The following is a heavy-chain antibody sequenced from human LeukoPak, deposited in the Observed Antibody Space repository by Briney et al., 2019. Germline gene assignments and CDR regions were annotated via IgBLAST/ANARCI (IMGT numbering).Heavy chain of an antibody. D-gene: IGHD5-12*01. Sequence: ASVKVSCKASGYNFTGNYMHWVRQAPGQGLEWMGWINPNSGGTNYAQKFQGRVTMTRDTSISTAYMELSRLRSDDTAVYYCARAWLRLNPYFDYWGQGTLVTVSS. CDR2: INPNSGGT. CDR3: ARAWLRLNPYFDY. CDR1: GYNFTGNY. J-gene: IGHJ4*02. V-gene: IGHV1-2*02.